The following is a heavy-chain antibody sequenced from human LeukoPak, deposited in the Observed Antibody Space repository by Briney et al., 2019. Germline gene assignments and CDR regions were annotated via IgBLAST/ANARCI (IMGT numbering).Heavy chain of an antibody. J-gene: IGHJ3*02. CDR1: GFTFSNYG. V-gene: IGHV3-48*02. Sequence: GGSLRLSCAASGFTFSNYGMHWVRQAPGKGLEWVSYISDSSSSIYYADSVKGRFTISRDNAKNSLHLQLDSLRDEDTALYYCAIDAWELPVDAFDIWGQGTMVTVSS. CDR2: ISDSSSSI. D-gene: IGHD1-26*01. CDR3: AIDAWELPVDAFDI.